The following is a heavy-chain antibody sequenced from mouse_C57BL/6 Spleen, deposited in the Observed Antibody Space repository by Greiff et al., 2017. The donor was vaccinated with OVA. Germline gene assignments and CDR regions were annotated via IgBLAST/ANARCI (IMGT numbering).Heavy chain of an antibody. CDR3: ARGDSNYPLAY. Sequence: VKLMESGPELVKPGASVTISCKASGYAFSSSWMNWVKQRPGKGLEWIGRIYPGDGDTNYNGKFKGKATLTADKSSSTAYMQLSSLTSEDSAVYFCARGDSNYPLAYWGQGTLGTGSA. CDR1: GYAFSSSW. CDR2: IYPGDGDT. V-gene: IGHV1-82*01. J-gene: IGHJ3*01. D-gene: IGHD2-5*01.